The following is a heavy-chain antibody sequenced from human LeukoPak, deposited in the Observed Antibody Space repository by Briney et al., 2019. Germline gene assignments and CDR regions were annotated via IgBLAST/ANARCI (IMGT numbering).Heavy chain of an antibody. V-gene: IGHV1-2*02. D-gene: IGHD2-2*01. Sequence: ASVKVSCKASGYSFAAYYINWVRQAPGQGLEWMGWLNPNSGGTNYAQKFQGRVTTTRDTSISTAYMEVSRLRSDDTAVYYCARAKSQDCSIVNCQEWFDPWGQGTLVTVSS. CDR3: ARAKSQDCSIVNCQEWFDP. CDR2: LNPNSGGT. CDR1: GYSFAAYY. J-gene: IGHJ5*02.